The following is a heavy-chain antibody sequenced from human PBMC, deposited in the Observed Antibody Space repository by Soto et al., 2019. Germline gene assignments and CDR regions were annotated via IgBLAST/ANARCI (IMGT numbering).Heavy chain of an antibody. CDR2: INHSGST. CDR1: GGSFSGYY. Sequence: QVQLQQWGAGLLKPSETLSLTCAVNGGSFSGYYWSWIRQPPGKGLEWIGEINHSGSTNYNPSLKSRVTISVDTSKNHFSLKLSSVTAADTAVYYCARGGPRYCSSTSCSLHDYRGQGTLVTVSS. J-gene: IGHJ4*02. D-gene: IGHD2-2*01. CDR3: ARGGPRYCSSTSCSLHDY. V-gene: IGHV4-34*01.